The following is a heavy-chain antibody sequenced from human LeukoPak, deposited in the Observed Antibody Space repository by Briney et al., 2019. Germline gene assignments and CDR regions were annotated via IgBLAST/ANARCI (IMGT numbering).Heavy chain of an antibody. D-gene: IGHD5-24*01. CDR2: ISASGGST. J-gene: IGHJ4*02. V-gene: IGHV3-23*01. Sequence: GGSLRLSCAASGFTFSSSAMSWVRQVPGKGLEWVSGISASGGSTSYADSVRGRFTISRDNSKNTLYVQMNSLRDEDTAVYYCARGAGYNYPYYFEYWGQGTLVTVSS. CDR1: GFTFSSSA. CDR3: ARGAGYNYPYYFEY.